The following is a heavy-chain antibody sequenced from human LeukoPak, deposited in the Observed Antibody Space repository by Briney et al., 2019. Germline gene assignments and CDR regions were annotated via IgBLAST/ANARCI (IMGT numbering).Heavy chain of an antibody. J-gene: IGHJ4*02. D-gene: IGHD2-15*01. V-gene: IGHV4-34*01. Sequence: NSSETLSLTCAVYGGSFSGYYWSWIRQPPGKGLEWIGEINHSGSTNYNPSLKSRVTISVDTSKNQFSLKLSSVTAADTAVYYCARGSLYCSGGSCYPLTFDYWGQGTLVTVSS. CDR2: INHSGST. CDR3: ARGSLYCSGGSCYPLTFDY. CDR1: GGSFSGYY.